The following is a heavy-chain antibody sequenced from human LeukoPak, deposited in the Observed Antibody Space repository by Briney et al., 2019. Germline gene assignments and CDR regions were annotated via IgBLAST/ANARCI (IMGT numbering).Heavy chain of an antibody. V-gene: IGHV3-23*01. J-gene: IGHJ4*02. CDR2: ISGSGGRT. CDR3: AKACSRLYSSGCYFDY. Sequence: GGSLRLSCAASGFTFSSYAMSWVRQAPGKGLEWVSVISGSGGRTYYADSVKGRFTISRDNSKNTLYLQMNSLRAEDTAVYYCAKACSRLYSSGCYFDYWGQGTLVTVSS. D-gene: IGHD6-19*01. CDR1: GFTFSSYA.